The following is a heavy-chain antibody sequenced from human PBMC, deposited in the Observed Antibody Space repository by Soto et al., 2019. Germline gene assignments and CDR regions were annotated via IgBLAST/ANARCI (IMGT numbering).Heavy chain of an antibody. J-gene: IGHJ4*02. CDR1: GGSFSGYY. V-gene: IGHV4-34*01. CDR3: ARGQAVALIDY. CDR2: INHSGST. D-gene: IGHD6-19*01. Sequence: SETLSLTCAVYGGSFSGYYWSLIRQPPGKGLEWIGEINHSGSTNYNPSLKSRVTISVDTSKNQFSLKLSSVTAADTAVYYCARGQAVALIDYWGQGTLVTVSS.